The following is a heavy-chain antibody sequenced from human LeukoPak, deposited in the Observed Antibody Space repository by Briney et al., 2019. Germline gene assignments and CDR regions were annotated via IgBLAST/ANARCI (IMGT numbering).Heavy chain of an antibody. V-gene: IGHV4-4*07. CDR2: IYTSGST. Sequence: SETLSLTCTVSGGSISSYYWSWIRQPAGKGLEWIGRIYTSGSTNYNPSLKSRVTMSVDTSKNQFSLKLSSVTAADTAVYYCARVHDSSGYYYGNALDIWGQGTMVTVSS. CDR3: ARVHDSSGYYYGNALDI. CDR1: GGSISSYY. D-gene: IGHD3-22*01. J-gene: IGHJ3*02.